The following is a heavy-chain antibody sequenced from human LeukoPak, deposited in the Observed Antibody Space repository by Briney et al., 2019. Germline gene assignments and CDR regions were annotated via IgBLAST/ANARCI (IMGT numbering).Heavy chain of an antibody. CDR2: IYYSGST. V-gene: IGHV4-39*01. J-gene: IGHJ6*02. CDR1: GGSISSSSYY. CDR3: AGYSSSSLYYYYGMDV. D-gene: IGHD6-6*01. Sequence: PSETLSLTCTVSGGSISSSSYYWGWIRQPPGKGLEWIGSIYYSGSTYYNPSLKSRVTISVDTSKNQFSLKLSSVTAADTAVYYCAGYSSSSLYYYYGMDVWGQGTTVTVSS.